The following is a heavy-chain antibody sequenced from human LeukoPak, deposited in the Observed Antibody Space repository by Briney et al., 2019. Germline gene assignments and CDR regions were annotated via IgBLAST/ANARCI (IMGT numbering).Heavy chain of an antibody. CDR1: GASISSSSSY. J-gene: IGHJ6*04. V-gene: IGHV4-39*07. CDR2: IYSRGNT. D-gene: IGHD4-11*01. Sequence: SETLSLTCTVSGASISSSSSYWGWIRQPPGKGLEWLGNIYSRGNTYYKPSLRSRVTISIDTSKNQFSLRLTSVTAADTAVYYCARDLETTVTMKGMDVWGKGTTVTVSS. CDR3: ARDLETTVTMKGMDV.